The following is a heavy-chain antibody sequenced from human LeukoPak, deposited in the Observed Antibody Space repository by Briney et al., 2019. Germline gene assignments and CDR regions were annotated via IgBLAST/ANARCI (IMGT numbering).Heavy chain of an antibody. CDR2: IYYSGST. V-gene: IGHV4-30-4*01. Sequence: SETLSLTCTVSGGSISSGDYYWSWIRQPPGKGLEWIGYIYYSGSTYYNPSLKSRVTISVDTSKNQFPLKLSSVTAADTAVYYCARESIVATNHLDYWGQGTLVTVSS. CDR1: GGSISSGDYY. D-gene: IGHD5-12*01. CDR3: ARESIVATNHLDY. J-gene: IGHJ4*02.